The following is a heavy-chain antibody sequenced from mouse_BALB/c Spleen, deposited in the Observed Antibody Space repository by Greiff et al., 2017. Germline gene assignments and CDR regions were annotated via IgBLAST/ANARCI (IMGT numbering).Heavy chain of an antibody. CDR1: GYTFTSYW. J-gene: IGHJ3*01. CDR2: IYPGDGDT. D-gene: IGHD4-1*02. Sequence: QVQLKQSGAELARPGASVKLSCKASGYTFTSYWMQWVKQRPGQGLEWIGAIYPGDGDTRYTQKFKGKATLTADKSSSTAYMQLSSLASEDSAVYYCARGGTSTGTFAYWGQGTLVTVSA. CDR3: ARGGTSTGTFAY. V-gene: IGHV1-87*01.